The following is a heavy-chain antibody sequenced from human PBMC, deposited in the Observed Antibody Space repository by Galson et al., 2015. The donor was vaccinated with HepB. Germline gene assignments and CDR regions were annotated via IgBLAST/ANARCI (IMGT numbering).Heavy chain of an antibody. J-gene: IGHJ6*02. CDR3: TRHIGPNYYYYGMDV. CDR1: GFTFSGSA. Sequence: SLRLSCAASGFTFSGSAMHWVRQASGKGLEWVGRIRSKANSYATAYAASVKGRFTISRDDSKNTAYLQMNSLKTEDTAVYYCTRHIGPNYYYYGMDVWGQGTTVTVSS. CDR2: IRSKANSYAT. V-gene: IGHV3-73*01. D-gene: IGHD3-16*02.